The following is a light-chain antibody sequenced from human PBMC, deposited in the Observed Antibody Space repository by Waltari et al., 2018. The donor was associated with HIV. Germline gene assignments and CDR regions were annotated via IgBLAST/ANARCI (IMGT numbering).Light chain of an antibody. Sequence: QSTLTQPPSASGSPGQSVTISCTGISSDAGDDNYVSWYQQSPGKAPKLIIYEVSKRPSGVPDRFSGSKSGNTASLTVSGLQADDEADYYCSSYAGSSTWVFGGGT. CDR2: EVS. CDR1: SSDAGDDNY. CDR3: SSYAGSSTWV. J-gene: IGLJ3*02. V-gene: IGLV2-8*01.